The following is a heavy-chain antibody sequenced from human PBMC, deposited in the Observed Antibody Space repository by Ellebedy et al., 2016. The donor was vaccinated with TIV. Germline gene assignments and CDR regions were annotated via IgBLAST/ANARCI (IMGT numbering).Heavy chain of an antibody. D-gene: IGHD5-12*01. CDR1: GFTFSSYF. CDR3: ARDKDGGYGFDP. V-gene: IGHV3-64*01. CDR2: ISGKGDIT. Sequence: GESLKISCAASGFTFSSYFMYWVRQAPGMGLEYLASISGKGDITYYANSVKGRFTISRDNSKNTLYLQLGSLRGEDMAVYYCARDKDGGYGFDPWGQGTLVTVSS. J-gene: IGHJ5*02.